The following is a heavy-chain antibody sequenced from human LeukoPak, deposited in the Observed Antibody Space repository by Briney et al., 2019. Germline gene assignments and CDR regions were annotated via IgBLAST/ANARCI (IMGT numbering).Heavy chain of an antibody. CDR3: ARRKGYVGWFDP. CDR2: INHSGST. V-gene: IGHV4-34*01. J-gene: IGHJ5*02. Sequence: SETLSLTCAVYGGSFSGYYWSWIRQPPGKGLEWIGEINHSGSTNYNPSLKSRVTMSVDTSKNQFSLKLSSVTAADTAVYYCARRKGYVGWFDPWGQGTLVTVSS. D-gene: IGHD1-1*01. CDR1: GGSFSGYY.